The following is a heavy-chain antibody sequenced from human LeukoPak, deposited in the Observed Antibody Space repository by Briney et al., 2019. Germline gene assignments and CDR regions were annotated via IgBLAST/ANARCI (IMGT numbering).Heavy chain of an antibody. J-gene: IGHJ4*02. CDR1: GGSISSGGYY. CDR3: ARVMWYCSGGSCYYFDY. Sequence: SQTLSLTCTASGGSISSGGYYWSWIRQHPGKGLEWIGYIYYSGSTYYNPSLKSRVTISVDTSKNQFSLKLSSVTAADTAVYYCARVMWYCSGGSCYYFDYWGQGTLVTVSS. D-gene: IGHD2-15*01. CDR2: IYYSGST. V-gene: IGHV4-31*03.